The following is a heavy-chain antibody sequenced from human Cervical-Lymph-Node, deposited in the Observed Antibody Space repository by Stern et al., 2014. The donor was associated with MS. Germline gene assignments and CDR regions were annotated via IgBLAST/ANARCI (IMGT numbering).Heavy chain of an antibody. V-gene: IGHV1-69*02. CDR1: GGNFHMYT. Sequence: QVQLVQSGAEVKKPGSSVRVSCKASGGNFHMYTISWMRHVPGQGLEWMGTIIASLGIPNYAQKFHGRVTITRSTGVAYLQVDSLTSDDTAVYYCARRFNYSPRAAQPMDVWGQGTTVTV. CDR3: ARRFNYSPRAAQPMDV. D-gene: IGHD5-24*01. J-gene: IGHJ6*02. CDR2: IIASLGIP.